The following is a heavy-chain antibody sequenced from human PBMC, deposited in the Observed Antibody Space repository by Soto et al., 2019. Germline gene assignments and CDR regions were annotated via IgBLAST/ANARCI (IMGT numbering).Heavy chain of an antibody. V-gene: IGHV4-4*02. J-gene: IGHJ4*02. CDR2: IYHSGST. CDR3: ARAAMGGSSWPFDY. D-gene: IGHD6-13*01. CDR1: GGSISSSNW. Sequence: QVQLQESGPGLVKPSGTLSLTCAVSGGSISSSNWCSWVRQPPGEWLEWIGEIYHSGSTNYNPSPKSRVTISVDKSKNQFSLKLSSVTAADTAVYSCARAAMGGSSWPFDYWGQGTLVTVSS.